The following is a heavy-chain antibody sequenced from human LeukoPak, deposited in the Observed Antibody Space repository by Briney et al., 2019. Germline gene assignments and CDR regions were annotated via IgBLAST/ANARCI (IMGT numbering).Heavy chain of an antibody. CDR1: GYTFTGYY. Sequence: ASVKVSCKASGYTFTGYYMHWVRQAPGQGLEWMGWINPSSGGTNYAQKFQGRVTMTRDTSISTAYMELSRLRSDDTAVYYCARDSDSSGWYWINWFDPWGQGTLVTVSS. V-gene: IGHV1-2*02. J-gene: IGHJ5*02. D-gene: IGHD6-19*01. CDR2: INPSSGGT. CDR3: ARDSDSSGWYWINWFDP.